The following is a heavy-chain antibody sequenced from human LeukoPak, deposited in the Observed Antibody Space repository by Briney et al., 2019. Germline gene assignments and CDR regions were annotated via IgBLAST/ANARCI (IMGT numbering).Heavy chain of an antibody. V-gene: IGHV3-48*03. Sequence: PGGSLRLSCAASGFTFSSYEMNWVRQAPGKGLEWVSYISSSGSTIYYADSVKGRFTISRDNAKNSLYLQMYSLRAEDTAVYYCARVRRSPNWFDPWGQGTLVTVSS. CDR2: ISSSGSTI. CDR3: ARVRRSPNWFDP. D-gene: IGHD3-3*01. J-gene: IGHJ5*02. CDR1: GFTFSSYE.